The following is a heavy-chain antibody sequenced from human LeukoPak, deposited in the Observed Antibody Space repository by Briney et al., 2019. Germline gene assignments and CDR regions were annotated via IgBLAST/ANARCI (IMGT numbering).Heavy chain of an antibody. V-gene: IGHV3-48*02. J-gene: IGHJ5*02. D-gene: IGHD2-21*02. CDR3: ARGLYCGGDCSNWFDP. Sequence: GGSLRLSCAASGFTFSSYSMNWVRQAPGKGLEWVSYISSSSSTIYYADSVKGRFTISSDNAKNSLYLQMNSLRDEDTAVYYCARGLYCGGDCSNWFDPWGQGTLVTVSS. CDR2: ISSSSSTI. CDR1: GFTFSSYS.